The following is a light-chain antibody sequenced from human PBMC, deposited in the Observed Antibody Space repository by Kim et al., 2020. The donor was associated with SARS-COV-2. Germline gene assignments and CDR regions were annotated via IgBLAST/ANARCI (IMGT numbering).Light chain of an antibody. CDR1: QSVSSN. CDR3: QQYNNLRSIT. J-gene: IGKJ5*01. CDR2: GAS. Sequence: EIVMTQSPATLSVSPGERATLSCRASQSVSSNLAWYQQKPGQAPRLLIYGASTRATGIPARFSGSGSGTEFTLTISSLQSEDFAVYYCQQYNNLRSITFGQGTRLEI. V-gene: IGKV3-15*01.